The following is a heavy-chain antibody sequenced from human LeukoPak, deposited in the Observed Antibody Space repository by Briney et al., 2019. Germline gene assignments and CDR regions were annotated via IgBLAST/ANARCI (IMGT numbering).Heavy chain of an antibody. Sequence: GESLKISCKGSGYSINNYWIGWVRQMPGKGLEWMGIIYPADSDIRYSPSFQGQVTISADKSISTAYLQWSSLKASDTAMYYCARQEYCSGGSCYAWFDPWGQGTLVIVSS. CDR2: IYPADSDI. D-gene: IGHD2-15*01. J-gene: IGHJ5*02. CDR3: ARQEYCSGGSCYAWFDP. V-gene: IGHV5-51*01. CDR1: GYSINNYW.